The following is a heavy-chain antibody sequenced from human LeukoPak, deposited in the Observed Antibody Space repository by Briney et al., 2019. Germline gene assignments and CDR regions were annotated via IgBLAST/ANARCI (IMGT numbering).Heavy chain of an antibody. Sequence: KPSETLSLTCTVSGGSISSYYWSWIRQPAGKGLEWIGRIYASGSTDYNPSLKSRVTMSVDTYKKQFSLELTSVTAADTAVYYCARDDGGQYTTPFDYWGQGTLVTVSS. CDR2: IYASGST. D-gene: IGHD2-2*02. CDR1: GGSISSYY. J-gene: IGHJ4*02. CDR3: ARDDGGQYTTPFDY. V-gene: IGHV4-4*07.